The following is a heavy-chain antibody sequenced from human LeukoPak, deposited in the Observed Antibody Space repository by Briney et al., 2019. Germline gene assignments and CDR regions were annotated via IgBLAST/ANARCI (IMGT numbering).Heavy chain of an antibody. CDR1: GYTFTGYY. J-gene: IGHJ5*02. Sequence: ASVKVSCKSSGYTFTGYYMHWVRQAPGQGLEWMGWINPNSGGTNYAQKFQGRVTMTRYTSISTAYMELSRLRSDDTAVYYCARGPRIAAAVNWFDPWGQGTLVTVSS. V-gene: IGHV1-2*02. CDR3: ARGPRIAAAVNWFDP. CDR2: INPNSGGT. D-gene: IGHD6-13*01.